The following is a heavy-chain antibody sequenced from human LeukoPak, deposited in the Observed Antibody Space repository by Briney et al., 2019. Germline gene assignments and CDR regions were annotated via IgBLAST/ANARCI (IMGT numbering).Heavy chain of an antibody. Sequence: GASVKVSCKASGYTFTSYGISWVRQAPGQGLEWMGWISAYNGNTNYAQKLQGRVTMTTDTCTSTAYMELRSLRSDDTAVYYCARRIAYCSGGSCYSAPYYYYYMDVWGKGTTVTVSS. V-gene: IGHV1-18*01. CDR2: ISAYNGNT. CDR1: GYTFTSYG. CDR3: ARRIAYCSGGSCYSAPYYYYYMDV. J-gene: IGHJ6*03. D-gene: IGHD2-15*01.